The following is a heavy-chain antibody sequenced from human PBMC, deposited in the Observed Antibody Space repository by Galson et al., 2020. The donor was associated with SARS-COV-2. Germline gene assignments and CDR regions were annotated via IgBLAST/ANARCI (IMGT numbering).Heavy chain of an antibody. Sequence: SEPLSLTCTVSGGSISSGGYSWSWIRQHPGKGLEWIGYIYYSGSTYYNPSLKSRVTISVDTSKNQFSLKLSAVTAADTAVYYCARDIVGDPCGWVDRWGQGTLVTVSA. V-gene: IGHV4-31*03. CDR1: GGSISSGGYS. J-gene: IGHJ5*02. CDR2: IYYSGST. CDR3: ARDIVGDPCGWVDR. D-gene: IGHD1-26*01.